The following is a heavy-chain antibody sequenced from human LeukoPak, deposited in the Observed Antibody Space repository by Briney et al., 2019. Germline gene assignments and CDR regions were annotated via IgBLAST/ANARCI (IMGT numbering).Heavy chain of an antibody. D-gene: IGHD1-1*01. V-gene: IGHV3-30-3*01. CDR2: ISYDGINK. J-gene: IGHJ4*02. CDR3: ARPIASQESGSFAN. Sequence: ISYDGINKYYADSVKGRFTISRDNPKNTLYLQMNTLRAEDTAVYYCARPIASQESGSFANWGQGTLVTVSS.